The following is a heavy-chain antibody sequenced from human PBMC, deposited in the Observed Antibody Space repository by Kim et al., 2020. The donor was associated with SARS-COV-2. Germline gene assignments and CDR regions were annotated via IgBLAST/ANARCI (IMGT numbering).Heavy chain of an antibody. J-gene: IGHJ4*02. CDR2: IYYSGST. D-gene: IGHD3-22*01. CDR3: ARVIVVVTRGLVFDY. V-gene: IGHV4-31*03. Sequence: SETLSLTCTVSGGSISSGGSYWSWIRQHPGKGLYWIGYIYYSGSTYYNPSLKSRVTISLDTSKTQFSLKLSSVTAADTSVYYCARVIVVVTRGLVFDYWGQETLVTVSS. CDR1: GGSISSGGSY.